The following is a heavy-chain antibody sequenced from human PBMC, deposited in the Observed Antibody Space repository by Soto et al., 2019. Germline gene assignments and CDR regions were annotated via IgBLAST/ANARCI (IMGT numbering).Heavy chain of an antibody. Sequence: SETLSLTCTVSGGSMSSYYWSWIRQPPGKGLEWIGYIYYSGSTNYNPSLKSRVTISVDTSKNQFSLKLSSVTAADTAVYYCARSRDGYKSQFDYWGQGTLVTVSS. D-gene: IGHD5-12*01. CDR3: ARSRDGYKSQFDY. J-gene: IGHJ4*02. CDR1: GGSMSSYY. CDR2: IYYSGST. V-gene: IGHV4-59*01.